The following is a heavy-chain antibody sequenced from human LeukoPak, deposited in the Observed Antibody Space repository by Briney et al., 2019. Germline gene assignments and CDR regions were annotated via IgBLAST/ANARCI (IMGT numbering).Heavy chain of an antibody. Sequence: GGSLRLSCVVSGFSVSDHFMSWVRQAPGKGLEWLSVIFADDLTYYEDSVKGRFTISRDRSQNTLYLQMNSLRAEDTAVYYCARGAMSTFARYDSWGQGTLVTVSS. CDR1: GFSVSDHF. J-gene: IGHJ5*02. V-gene: IGHV3-53*01. CDR3: ARGAMSTFARYDS. D-gene: IGHD5-24*01. CDR2: IFADDLT.